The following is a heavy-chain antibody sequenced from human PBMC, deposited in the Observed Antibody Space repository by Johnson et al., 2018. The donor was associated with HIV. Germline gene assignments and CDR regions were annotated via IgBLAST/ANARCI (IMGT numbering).Heavy chain of an antibody. J-gene: IGHJ3*02. CDR1: GFPFSSYA. V-gene: IGHV3-30*04. CDR2: ISYDGSNK. CDR3: ARSFGVTTPGAFDI. D-gene: IGHD3-3*01. Sequence: VQLVESGGGVVQPGRSLRLSCAASGFPFSSYAMHRVRQAPGKGLEWVAVISYDGSNKYYAASVKGRFTISRDNSKNTLYLQMNSLRAEDTAVYYCARSFGVTTPGAFDIWGQGTMVTVSS.